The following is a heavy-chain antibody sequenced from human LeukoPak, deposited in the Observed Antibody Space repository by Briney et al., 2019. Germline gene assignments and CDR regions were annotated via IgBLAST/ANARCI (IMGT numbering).Heavy chain of an antibody. CDR2: IDNAGSIT. D-gene: IGHD3-10*01. V-gene: IGHV3-74*03. CDR1: GFTFSNYW. J-gene: IGHJ4*02. CDR3: AKGNLWFGEEGYLDY. Sequence: GGSLRLSCAASGFTFSNYWIHWVRQAPGKGLVWVSRIDNAGSITTYADSVKGRFTISRDNSKNTLYLQMNSLRAEDTAVYYCAKGNLWFGEEGYLDYWGQGTLVTVSS.